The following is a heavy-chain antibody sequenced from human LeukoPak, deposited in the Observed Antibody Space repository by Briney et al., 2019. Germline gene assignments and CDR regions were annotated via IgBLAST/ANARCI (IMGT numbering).Heavy chain of an antibody. D-gene: IGHD3-22*01. CDR3: ARRGYYYDSSGYYYFDY. CDR2: IYYSGST. Sequence: SETLSLTCTVSGGSISNYYWSWIRQPPGKGLEWIGSIYYSGSTNYNPSLKSRVTISVDTSKNQFSLKLSSVTAADPAVYYCARRGYYYDSSGYYYFDYWGQGTLVTVSS. J-gene: IGHJ4*02. CDR1: GGSISNYY. V-gene: IGHV4-59*01.